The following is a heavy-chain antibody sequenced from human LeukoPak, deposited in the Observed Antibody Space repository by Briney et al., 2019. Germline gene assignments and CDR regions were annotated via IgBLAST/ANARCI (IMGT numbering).Heavy chain of an antibody. V-gene: IGHV1-2*02. J-gene: IGHJ4*02. CDR1: GYTFTGYY. CDR3: ARGADYDFWSGPDY. Sequence: ASVKVSCKASGYTFTGYYMHWVRQAPGQGLEWMGWINPNSGGTNYAQKFQGRVTMTRDTSISTAYMELSRLRSDDTAVYYCARGADYDFWSGPDYWGQGILVTVSS. CDR2: INPNSGGT. D-gene: IGHD3-3*01.